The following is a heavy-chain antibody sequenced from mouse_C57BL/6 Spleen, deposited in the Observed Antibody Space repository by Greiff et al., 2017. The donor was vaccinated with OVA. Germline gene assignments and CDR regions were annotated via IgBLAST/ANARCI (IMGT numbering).Heavy chain of an antibody. J-gene: IGHJ2*01. CDR3: TRRGGYGNSYFDY. V-gene: IGHV1-15*01. CDR2: IDPETGGT. D-gene: IGHD2-1*01. CDR1: GYTFTDYE. Sequence: QVQLQQSGAELVRPGASVTLSCKASGYTFTDYEMHWVKQTPVHGLEWIGAIDPETGGTAYNQKFKGKAILTADKSSSTAYMELRSLTSEDSAVYYCTRRGGYGNSYFDYWGQGTTLTVSS.